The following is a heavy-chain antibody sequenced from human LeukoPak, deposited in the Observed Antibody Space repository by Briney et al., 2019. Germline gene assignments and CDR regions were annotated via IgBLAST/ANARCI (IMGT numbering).Heavy chain of an antibody. CDR2: INNNGGNT. CDR3: VKDWGIYYDSSAYLYVFDH. J-gene: IGHJ4*02. Sequence: GGSLRLSCSVSGFTFSDYAMHWVRQAPGKGLQCVSSINNNGGNTYYADSMKGRFTLSRDNSENTLYLQMSSLRAEDTAVYYCVKDWGIYYDSSAYLYVFDHWGQGTLVTVSS. CDR1: GFTFSDYA. V-gene: IGHV3-64D*09. D-gene: IGHD3-22*01.